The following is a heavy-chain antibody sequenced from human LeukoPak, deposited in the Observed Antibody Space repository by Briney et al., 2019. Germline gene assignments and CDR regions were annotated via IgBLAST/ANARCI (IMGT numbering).Heavy chain of an antibody. CDR1: GFIVSSNY. Sequence: GGSLRLSCAASGFIVSSNYMSWVRQPPVKGLDWVSVIYSDGGGHYADSVKGRFTISRDNSKNTLHLQMNSLRVEDTAVYYCASSIITTAPVYFDYWGQGTLVTVSS. D-gene: IGHD3-10*01. V-gene: IGHV3-53*01. J-gene: IGHJ4*02. CDR2: IYSDGGG. CDR3: ASSIITTAPVYFDY.